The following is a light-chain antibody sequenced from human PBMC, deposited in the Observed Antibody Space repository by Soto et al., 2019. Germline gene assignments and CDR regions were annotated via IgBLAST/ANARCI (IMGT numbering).Light chain of an antibody. J-gene: IGLJ1*01. V-gene: IGLV1-44*01. CDR2: NNN. CDR1: SSNIGSNT. Sequence: QSVLTQPPSASGTPGQRVTISCSGSSSNIGSNTVNWYQQIPGTAPKLLIYNNNQRPSGVPDRFSGSKSGTSASLAISGPQSEDEADYYCAAWDDSLNGLVFGTGTKLTVL. CDR3: AAWDDSLNGLV.